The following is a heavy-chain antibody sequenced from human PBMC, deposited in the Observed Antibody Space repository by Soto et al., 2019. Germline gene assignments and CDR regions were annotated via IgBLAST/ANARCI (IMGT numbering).Heavy chain of an antibody. CDR1: GGSFSGYY. J-gene: IGHJ4*02. Sequence: QVQLQQWGAGLLKPSETLSLTCAVYGGSFSGYYWSWIRQPPGKGLEWIGEINHSGSTNYNPSLKSRVTISVDTSKNQFSLKLSSVTAADTAVYYCARGRFLDSSGKLDYWGQGTLVTVSS. D-gene: IGHD3-22*01. CDR3: ARGRFLDSSGKLDY. V-gene: IGHV4-34*01. CDR2: INHSGST.